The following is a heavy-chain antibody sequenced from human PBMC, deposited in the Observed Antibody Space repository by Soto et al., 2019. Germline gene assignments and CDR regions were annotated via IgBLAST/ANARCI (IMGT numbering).Heavy chain of an antibody. Sequence: LRLSCAASGFTFSSYGMHWVRQAPGKGLEWVAVISYDGSNKYYADSVKGRFTISRDNSKNTLYLQMNSLRAEDTAVYYCAKVWGYYYDSREDAFDIWGQGTMVTVSS. D-gene: IGHD3-22*01. V-gene: IGHV3-30*18. CDR3: AKVWGYYYDSREDAFDI. CDR1: GFTFSSYG. J-gene: IGHJ3*02. CDR2: ISYDGSNK.